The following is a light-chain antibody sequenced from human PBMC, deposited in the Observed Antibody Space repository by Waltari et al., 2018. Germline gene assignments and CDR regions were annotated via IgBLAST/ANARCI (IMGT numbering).Light chain of an antibody. J-gene: IGLJ3*02. CDR3: NSYAGSSSWV. CDR1: SSDVGFYNY. V-gene: IGLV2-14*01. Sequence: QSALTQPASVSGSPGQSITISCPGTSSDVGFYNYVSWYQQHPGQAPKLMIYEVSERPSGVSNRFSVSKSGNTASLTISGLQAEDEADYYCNSYAGSSSWVFGGGTKLTVL. CDR2: EVS.